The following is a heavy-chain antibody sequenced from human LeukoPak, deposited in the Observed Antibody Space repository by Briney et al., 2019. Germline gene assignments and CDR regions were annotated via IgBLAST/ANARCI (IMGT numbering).Heavy chain of an antibody. Sequence: GGSLRLSCAASGFTFSDYYMSWIRQAPGKGLEWVSYISSSGSTIYYADSVKGRFTISRDNAKNSLYLQMNSLRAEDTAVYYCARDSGYYYGSGSYYSGVGWFDPWGQGTLVTVSS. CDR3: ARDSGYYYGSGSYYSGVGWFDP. CDR2: ISSSGSTI. CDR1: GFTFSDYY. V-gene: IGHV3-11*01. D-gene: IGHD3-10*01. J-gene: IGHJ5*02.